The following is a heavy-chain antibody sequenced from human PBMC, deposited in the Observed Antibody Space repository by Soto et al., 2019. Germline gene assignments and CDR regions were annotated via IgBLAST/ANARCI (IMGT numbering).Heavy chain of an antibody. V-gene: IGHV1-18*01. D-gene: IGHD3-10*01. J-gene: IGHJ5*02. Sequence: HLVQSGPEVKKPGASITVSCKTSGDTFTNFGLSWVRQAPGQGLEWMGWIATYNSNRNYAQKFQGRLILTTDTSTSTAYMELQSLGYDDTAVYYCARVLRGVVNWFDPWGQGTLVTVSS. CDR3: ARVLRGVVNWFDP. CDR2: IATYNSNR. CDR1: GDTFTNFG.